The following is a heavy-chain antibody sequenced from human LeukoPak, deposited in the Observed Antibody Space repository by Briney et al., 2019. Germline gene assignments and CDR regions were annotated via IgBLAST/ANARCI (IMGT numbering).Heavy chain of an antibody. CDR1: GFNFSTNA. CDR3: ARVNLGTTIFGVLTAFDY. D-gene: IGHD3-3*01. V-gene: IGHV3-23*01. Sequence: PGGSLRLSCVASGFNFSTNAMSWVRQAPGKGLEWVSGISDSGDSTYYADSVKGRFTISRGNSNNTLYLQMNRLRAEDTAVYYCARVNLGTTIFGVLTAFDYWGQGTLVSVSS. J-gene: IGHJ4*02. CDR2: ISDSGDST.